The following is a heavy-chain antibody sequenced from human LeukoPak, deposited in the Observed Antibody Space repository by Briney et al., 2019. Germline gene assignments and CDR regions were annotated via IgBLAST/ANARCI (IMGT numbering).Heavy chain of an antibody. D-gene: IGHD3-9*01. J-gene: IGHJ4*02. CDR1: GFTFSSYS. Sequence: GGSLRLSCAASGFTFSSYSMNWVRQAPGKGLEWVSSISSSSSYIYYADSVKGRFTISRDNAKNSLYLQMNSLRAEDTAVYYCAREVFDILTGSFDYWGQGTLVTVSS. V-gene: IGHV3-21*01. CDR2: ISSSSSYI. CDR3: AREVFDILTGSFDY.